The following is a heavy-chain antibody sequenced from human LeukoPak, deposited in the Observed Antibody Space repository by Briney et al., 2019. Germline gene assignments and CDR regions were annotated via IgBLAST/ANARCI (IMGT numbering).Heavy chain of an antibody. CDR3: ARAVYGDYAVIRPLFDP. Sequence: GGSLRLSCAASGFTFSSYSMNWVRQAPGKGLEWVSSISSSSSYIYYADSVKGRFTISRDNAKNSLYLQMNSLRAEDTAVYYCARAVYGDYAVIRPLFDPWGQGTLVTVSS. CDR1: GFTFSSYS. D-gene: IGHD4-17*01. J-gene: IGHJ5*02. V-gene: IGHV3-21*01. CDR2: ISSSSSYI.